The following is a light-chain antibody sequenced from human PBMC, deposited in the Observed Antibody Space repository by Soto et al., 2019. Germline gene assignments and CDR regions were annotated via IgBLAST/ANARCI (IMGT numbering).Light chain of an antibody. CDR1: QSVGNS. V-gene: IGKV3-11*01. CDR2: DVS. CDR3: QQCVIWPLFT. J-gene: IGKJ3*01. Sequence: EIVLTQSPATLSLSPGERASLSCRASQSVGNSLAGYRHKPGQAPRLLIYDVSNRATGIPAGFSGSGSGTDLTLTISSLEPEDFAVSYCQQCVIWPLFTFGPGTKVDIK.